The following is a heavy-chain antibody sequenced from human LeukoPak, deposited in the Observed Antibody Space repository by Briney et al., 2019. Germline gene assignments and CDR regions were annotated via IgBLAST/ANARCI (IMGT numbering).Heavy chain of an antibody. V-gene: IGHV1-2*02. D-gene: IGHD3-22*01. Sequence: ASVKVSCKASGYSFTGYYIHWVRQAPGQGLEWMAWISPHSGETNSTHKFQGRVALTRGTSINTAYMELTSLTSDDTAVYYCAREWDSYDRDDYYVDYFDYWGQGALVTVSS. CDR1: GYSFTGYY. J-gene: IGHJ4*02. CDR3: AREWDSYDRDDYYVDYFDY. CDR2: ISPHSGET.